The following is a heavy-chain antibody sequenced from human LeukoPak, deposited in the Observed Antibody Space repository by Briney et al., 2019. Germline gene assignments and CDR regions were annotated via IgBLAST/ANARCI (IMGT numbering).Heavy chain of an antibody. D-gene: IGHD3-10*01. CDR3: ARGLLWFGELSPVSRFDP. J-gene: IGHJ5*02. V-gene: IGHV4-30-4*01. Sequence: SQTLSLTCTVSGGSISSGDYYWSWIRQPPGKGLEWIGYIYHSGSTYYNPSLKSRVTISVDTSKNQFSLKLSSVTAADTAVYYCARGLLWFGELSPVSRFDPWGQGTLVTVSS. CDR2: IYHSGST. CDR1: GGSISSGDYY.